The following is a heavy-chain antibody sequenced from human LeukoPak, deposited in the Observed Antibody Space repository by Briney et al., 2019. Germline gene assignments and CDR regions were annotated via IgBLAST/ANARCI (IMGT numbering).Heavy chain of an antibody. Sequence: SETLSLTCTVSGGSINSNYWSWIRQPAGKGLEWIGRIYTSGSTNYNPSLKSRVTMSVDTSKNQLSLKLSSVTAADTAVYYCARQNYYDSSGYYYFDYWGQGTLVTVSS. CDR3: ARQNYYDSSGYYYFDY. CDR1: GGSINSNY. CDR2: IYTSGST. V-gene: IGHV4-4*07. D-gene: IGHD3-22*01. J-gene: IGHJ4*02.